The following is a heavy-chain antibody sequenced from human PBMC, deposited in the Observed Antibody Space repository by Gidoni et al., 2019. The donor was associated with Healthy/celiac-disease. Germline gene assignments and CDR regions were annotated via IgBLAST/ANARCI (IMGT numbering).Heavy chain of an antibody. CDR1: GFTFSNAW. Sequence: EVQLVESGGGLVKPGGSLRLSCAASGFTFSNAWMSWVRQAPGKGLEWVGRIKSKTDGGTTDYAAPVKGRFTISRDDSKNTLYLQMNSLKTEDTAVYYCTTRGYSSGWGLAFDYWGQGTLVTVSS. CDR2: IKSKTDGGTT. V-gene: IGHV3-15*01. D-gene: IGHD6-19*01. CDR3: TTRGYSSGWGLAFDY. J-gene: IGHJ4*02.